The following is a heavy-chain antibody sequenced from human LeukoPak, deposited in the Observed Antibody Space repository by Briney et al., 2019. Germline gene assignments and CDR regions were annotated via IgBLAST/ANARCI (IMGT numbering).Heavy chain of an antibody. V-gene: IGHV3-7*01. J-gene: IGHJ5*01. CDR3: VRGGTYWTVS. CDR1: GFVFSAPY. Sequence: GGSLRLSCAASGFVFSAPYMSWVRKAPGKGLEWVATIKPDGSEKYHVDSVSGRFTISRDNTNDSLFLQMNSLRVDDTAVYYCVRGGTYWTVSWGQGTLVNVS. CDR2: IKPDGSEK.